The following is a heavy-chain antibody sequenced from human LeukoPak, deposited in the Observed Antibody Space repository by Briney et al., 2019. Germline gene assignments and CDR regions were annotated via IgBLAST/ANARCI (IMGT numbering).Heavy chain of an antibody. CDR2: LNPDSGET. CDR1: GYRFDNYY. D-gene: IGHD2-2*01. J-gene: IGHJ4*02. CDR3: ARTAAPTSPLFDY. V-gene: IGHV1-2*02. Sequence: ASVKVSCKGSGYRFDNYYLHWVRQAPGQGLEWMGWLNPDSGETKYVEKFQGRVSMTRDTSISTAYMELSRLRSDDTAVYYCARTAAPTSPLFDYWGQGTLVTVSS.